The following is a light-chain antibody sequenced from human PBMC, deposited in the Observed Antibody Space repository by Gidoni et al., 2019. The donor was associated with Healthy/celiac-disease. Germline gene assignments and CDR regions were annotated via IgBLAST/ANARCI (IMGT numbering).Light chain of an antibody. CDR1: QDISNY. Sequence: DIQMTQSTSSLSASVGDRVTITCQASQDISNYLNWYQQKPGKAPTLLIYDASNLETGVPSRFSGCGSGTDFTFTISSVQPEGMASYYCQSGFTFGPGTKVDIK. CDR3: QSGFT. V-gene: IGKV1-33*01. CDR2: DAS. J-gene: IGKJ3*01.